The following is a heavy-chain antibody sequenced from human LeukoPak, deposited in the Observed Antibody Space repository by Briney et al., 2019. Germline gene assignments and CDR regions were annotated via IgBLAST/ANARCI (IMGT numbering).Heavy chain of an antibody. J-gene: IGHJ4*02. D-gene: IGHD1-7*01. CDR1: GGSISSYY. Sequence: SETLSLTCTVSGGSISSYYWSWIRQPPGKGLEWIGWSYHRGSITYNSSLKSRVAISVDTSKNQFSLKLNSVTAADTAVYYCTRDRELGHWGQGALVTVSS. CDR3: TRDRELGH. V-gene: IGHV4-59*01. CDR2: SYHRGSI.